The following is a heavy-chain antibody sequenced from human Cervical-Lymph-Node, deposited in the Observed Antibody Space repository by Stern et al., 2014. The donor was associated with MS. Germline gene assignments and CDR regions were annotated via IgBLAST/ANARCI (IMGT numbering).Heavy chain of an antibody. CDR3: ARGVTAVTNYVPNWCFDL. CDR1: GGSITNRDY. D-gene: IGHD4-11*01. CDR2: VYYSGIT. V-gene: IGHV4-39*02. Sequence: QLQLQESGPGLVKPSETLSLTCTVSGGSITNRDYWGWIRQSPGKGLEWIGSVYYSGITYYRPSLKSRATISIDTSRHQFFLRLTSVPATDTAVYFCARGVTAVTNYVPNWCFDLWGRGTLVTVSS. J-gene: IGHJ2*01.